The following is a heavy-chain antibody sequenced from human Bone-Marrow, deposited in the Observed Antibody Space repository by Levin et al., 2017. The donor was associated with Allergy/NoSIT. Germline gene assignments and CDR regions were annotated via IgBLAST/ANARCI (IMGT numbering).Heavy chain of an antibody. V-gene: IGHV3-23*01. CDR3: ASFAAGSLYYGLDV. CDR1: RFTFNTYA. Sequence: GGSLRLSCTDSRFTFNTYAMSWVRQAPGKGLEWVSAISGGAGRTHYADSVKGRFTISRDNSKNTLYLELSSLRAEDTAVYYCASFAAGSLYYGLDVWGQGNTVTVSS. D-gene: IGHD6-13*01. CDR2: ISGGAGRT. J-gene: IGHJ6*02.